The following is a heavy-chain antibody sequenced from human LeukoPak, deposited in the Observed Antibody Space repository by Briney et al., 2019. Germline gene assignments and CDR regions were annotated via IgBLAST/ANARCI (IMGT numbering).Heavy chain of an antibody. Sequence: GGSLRLSCAASGFIFSSYAMSWVRQAPGKGLEWVSAISTSGGSTYYADSVKGRFTISRDNSKNTVYLQMNSLRAEDTAVYYCAKHYCAGDCYHFDFWGQGTLVTVSS. V-gene: IGHV3-23*01. CDR3: AKHYCAGDCYHFDF. D-gene: IGHD2-21*02. CDR2: ISTSGGST. CDR1: GFIFSSYA. J-gene: IGHJ4*02.